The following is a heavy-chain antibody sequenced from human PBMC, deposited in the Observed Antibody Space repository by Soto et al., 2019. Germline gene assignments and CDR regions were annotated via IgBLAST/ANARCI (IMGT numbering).Heavy chain of an antibody. J-gene: IGHJ6*03. CDR1: GGTFSSYT. CDR3: ARGPQYCSSTTCYSNYYYMDV. D-gene: IGHD2-2*01. Sequence: QVQLVQSGAEVKKPGSSVKVSCKASGGTFSSYTISWVRQAPGQGLEWMGRIIPILGIANYAQKFQGRVTITADQTTSTANMALSSLRSEDTAVYYCARGPQYCSSTTCYSNYYYMDVWGKGTTVTVSS. V-gene: IGHV1-69*02. CDR2: IIPILGIA.